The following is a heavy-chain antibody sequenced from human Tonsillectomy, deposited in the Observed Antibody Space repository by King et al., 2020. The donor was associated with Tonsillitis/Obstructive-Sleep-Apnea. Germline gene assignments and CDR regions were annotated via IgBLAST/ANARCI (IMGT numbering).Heavy chain of an antibody. CDR1: GGSMSRYY. CDR3: ARGRAYYDSTGYYY. V-gene: IGHV4-59*01. J-gene: IGHJ4*02. Sequence: VQLQESGPGLVKPSETLSLTCTVSGGSMSRYYWSWIRQPPGKGLEWLGYIYYSGSTGYNPSLRSRVTLSVDTSTSHFSLNLTSVTAADTAVYYCARGRAYYDSTGYYYWGQGILVTVSS. CDR2: IYYSGST. D-gene: IGHD3-22*01.